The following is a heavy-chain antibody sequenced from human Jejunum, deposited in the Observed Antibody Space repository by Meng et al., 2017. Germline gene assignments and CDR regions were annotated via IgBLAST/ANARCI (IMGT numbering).Heavy chain of an antibody. CDR3: AGKGVHVAAMY. Sequence: QVRVQGSGPGLVKPSGTLSLTCAVSGGSISNNNYWSWVRQPPGKGLEWIAEIYHGGTTYYNPSLKSRVTISLDTSKNQFSLNLRSVTAADTAVYYCAGKGVHVAAMYWGQGTLVTVSS. D-gene: IGHD1-1*01. CDR1: GGSISNNNY. V-gene: IGHV4-4*02. J-gene: IGHJ1*01. CDR2: IYHGGTT.